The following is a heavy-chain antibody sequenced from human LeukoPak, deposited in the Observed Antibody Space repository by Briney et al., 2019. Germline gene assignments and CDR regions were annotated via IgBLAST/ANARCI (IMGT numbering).Heavy chain of an antibody. CDR2: VSGDGGST. V-gene: IGHV3-43*02. J-gene: IGHJ4*02. CDR1: GLTFDDYA. CDR3: AKGYYDSSGPNYFDH. Sequence: GGSLRLSCAASGLTFDDYAIHWVRQVPGKALEWVSLVSGDGGSTYYADSVRGRFTISRDNSKNSLYLEMNSLRTEDTALYYCAKGYYDSSGPNYFDHWGQGTLVTVSS. D-gene: IGHD3-22*01.